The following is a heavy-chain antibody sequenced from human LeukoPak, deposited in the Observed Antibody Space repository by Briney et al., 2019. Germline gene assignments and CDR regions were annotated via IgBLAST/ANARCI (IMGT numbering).Heavy chain of an antibody. CDR3: ARDGLHTAHFDY. J-gene: IGHJ4*02. CDR1: GFTFSIYT. V-gene: IGHV3-48*02. D-gene: IGHD5-18*01. CDR2: VSGSSNI. Sequence: GGSLRLSCAASGFTFSIYTMNWVRQAPGEGLERVSTVSGSSNIHYSDSVKGRFTISRDNARNSLYLQMNSLRDEDTAVYFCARDGLHTAHFDYWGQGTLVTVSS.